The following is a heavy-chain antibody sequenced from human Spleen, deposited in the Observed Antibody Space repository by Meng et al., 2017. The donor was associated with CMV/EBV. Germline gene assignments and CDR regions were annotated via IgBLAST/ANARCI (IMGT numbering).Heavy chain of an antibody. CDR3: AKDRSGRGRGLDY. CDR1: GFTFSSFG. CDR2: IRYDGTNK. J-gene: IGHJ4*02. Sequence: GESLKISCAASGFTFSSFGMHWVRQAPGEGLEWLAYIRYDGTNKYYGGSVKGRFTISRDNSKNTVYLQMNSLRHEDTAVYYCAKDRSGRGRGLDYWGQGTLVTVSS. V-gene: IGHV3-30*02. D-gene: IGHD1-26*01.